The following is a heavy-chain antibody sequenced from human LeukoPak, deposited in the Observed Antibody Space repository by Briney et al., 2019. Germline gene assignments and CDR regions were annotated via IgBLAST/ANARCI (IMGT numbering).Heavy chain of an antibody. CDR3: ARLAVFDYYFDY. Sequence: GGSLRLSCAASGFTFSSYAMHWVRQAPGKGLEWVAVISYDGSNKYYADSVKGRFTISRDNSKNTLYLQMNSLRAEDTAVYYCARLAVFDYYFDYRGQGTLVTVSS. J-gene: IGHJ4*02. CDR1: GFTFSSYA. V-gene: IGHV3-30*04. D-gene: IGHD6-25*01. CDR2: ISYDGSNK.